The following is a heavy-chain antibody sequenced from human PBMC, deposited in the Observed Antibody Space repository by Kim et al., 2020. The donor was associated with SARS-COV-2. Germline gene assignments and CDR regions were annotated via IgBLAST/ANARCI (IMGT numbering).Heavy chain of an antibody. CDR2: TT. J-gene: IGHJ3*01. V-gene: IGHV3-48*02. Sequence: TTHYADSVRGRFTVSRDNAKNSLYLQMNSLRDEDTAVYFCARRGVDAFYFWGQGTMVTVSS. CDR3: ARRGVDAFYF.